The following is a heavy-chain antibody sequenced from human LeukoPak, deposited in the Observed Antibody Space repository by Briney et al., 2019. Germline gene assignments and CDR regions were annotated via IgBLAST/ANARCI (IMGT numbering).Heavy chain of an antibody. D-gene: IGHD2-2*02. CDR3: ARQGYCSSTSCYRANWFDP. J-gene: IGHJ5*02. CDR1: GGTFSNYA. CDR2: IIPIFGTA. Sequence: GASVKVSCKASGGTFSNYAISWVRQAPGQGLEWMGGIIPIFGTANYAQKFQGRVTITADESTSTAYMELSSLRSEDTAVYYCARQGYCSSTSCYRANWFDPWGQGTLVTVSS. V-gene: IGHV1-69*01.